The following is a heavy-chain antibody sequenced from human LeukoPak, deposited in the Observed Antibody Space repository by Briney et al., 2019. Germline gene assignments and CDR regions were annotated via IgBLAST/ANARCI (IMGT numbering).Heavy chain of an antibody. Sequence: AASVKVSCKASGYTFTSYYMHWVRQAPGQGLEWMGRIIPILGIANYAQKFQGRVTITADKSTSTAYMELSSLRSEDTAVYYCARSLGMRYFDLWGRGTLVTVSS. V-gene: IGHV1-69*02. J-gene: IGHJ2*01. D-gene: IGHD7-27*01. CDR3: ARSLGMRYFDL. CDR1: GYTFTSYY. CDR2: IIPILGIA.